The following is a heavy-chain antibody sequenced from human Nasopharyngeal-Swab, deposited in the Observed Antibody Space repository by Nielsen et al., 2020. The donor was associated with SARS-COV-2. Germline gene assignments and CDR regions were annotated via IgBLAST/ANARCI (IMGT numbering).Heavy chain of an antibody. CDR2: ISYRGST. CDR3: ARTIGASRGYSYGSYYYMDV. CDR1: GGSINSGDSC. Sequence: SETLSLTCTVSGGSINSGDSCWSWIRQHPGKGLEWIGYISYRGSTYYNPSLKSRVTISVDTSKNQFSLKLSSVTAADTAVYYCARTIGASRGYSYGSYYYMDVWGKGTTVTVSS. V-gene: IGHV4-31*03. J-gene: IGHJ6*03. D-gene: IGHD5-18*01.